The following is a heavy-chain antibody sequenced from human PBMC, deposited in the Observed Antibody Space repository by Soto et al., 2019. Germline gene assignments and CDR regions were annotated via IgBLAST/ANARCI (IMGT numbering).Heavy chain of an antibody. CDR2: IYWDDDT. Sequence: SGPTLVNPTQTLTLTGTFSGFSLTTRGVGVGWIRQPPGKPLEWLALIYWDDDTRYSPSLKSRLAITKDTSKNQVVLTMSNIDPADTGTYFCAHRTTTVTWWFDPWGQGTLVTVSS. J-gene: IGHJ5*02. V-gene: IGHV2-5*02. D-gene: IGHD4-17*01. CDR1: GFSLTTRGVG. CDR3: AHRTTTVTWWFDP.